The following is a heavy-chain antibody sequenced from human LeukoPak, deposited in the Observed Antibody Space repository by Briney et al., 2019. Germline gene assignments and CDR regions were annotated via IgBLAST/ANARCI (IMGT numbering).Heavy chain of an antibody. CDR1: GFTFSSYG. CDR3: ARGDYDYVWGSYRYLYGDY. Sequence: PGGSLRLSCAASGFTFSSYGMHWVRQAPGKGLEWVAFIRYDGSNKYYADSVKGRFTISRDNSKNTLYLQMNSLRAEDTAVYYCARGDYDYVWGSYRYLYGDYWGQGTLVTVSS. J-gene: IGHJ4*02. V-gene: IGHV3-30*02. D-gene: IGHD3-16*02. CDR2: IRYDGSNK.